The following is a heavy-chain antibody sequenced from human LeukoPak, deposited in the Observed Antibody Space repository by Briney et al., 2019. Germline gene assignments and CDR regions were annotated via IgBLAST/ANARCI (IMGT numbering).Heavy chain of an antibody. J-gene: IGHJ5*02. Sequence: PSETLSLTCAVYGGSFSGYYWSWIRQPPGKGLERIGEINHSGSTNYNPSLKSRVTISVDTSKNQFSLKLSSVTAADTAVYYCARGRTVPPGSNWFDPWGQGTLVTVSS. CDR3: ARGRTVPPGSNWFDP. CDR1: GGSFSGYY. CDR2: INHSGST. D-gene: IGHD4-17*01. V-gene: IGHV4-34*01.